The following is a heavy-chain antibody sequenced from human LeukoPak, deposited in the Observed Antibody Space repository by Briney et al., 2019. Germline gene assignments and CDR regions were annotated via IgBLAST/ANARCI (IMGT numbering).Heavy chain of an antibody. D-gene: IGHD6-19*01. CDR2: ISGSGGST. CDR3: AKLVSAGGWYGGAFDI. CDR1: GFTFSSYA. Sequence: GSVRLSCAASGFTFSSYAMSWVRQAPGKGLEWVSAISGSGGSTYYADSVKCRVTISRDKSKNTLYLQLNSLRAEDTAVYYCAKLVSAGGWYGGAFDIWGQGTMVTVSS. J-gene: IGHJ3*02. V-gene: IGHV3-23*01.